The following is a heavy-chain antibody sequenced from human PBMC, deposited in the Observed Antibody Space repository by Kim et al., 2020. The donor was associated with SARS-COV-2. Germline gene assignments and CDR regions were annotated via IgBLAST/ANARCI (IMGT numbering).Heavy chain of an antibody. CDR3: ARRRITMVRGALWGPNWF. CDR1: GGSFSGYY. D-gene: IGHD3-10*01. J-gene: IGHJ5*01. V-gene: IGHV4-34*01. CDR2: INHSGST. Sequence: SETLSLTCAVYGGSFSGYYWSWIRQPPGKGLEWIGEINHSGSTNYNPSLKSRVTISVDTSKNQFSLKLSSVTAADTAVYYCARRRITMVRGALWGPNWF.